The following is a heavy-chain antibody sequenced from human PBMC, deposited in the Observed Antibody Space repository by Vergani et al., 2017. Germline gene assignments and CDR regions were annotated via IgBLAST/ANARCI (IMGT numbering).Heavy chain of an antibody. D-gene: IGHD1-7*01. CDR1: GGTFSSYA. CDR2: IIPIFGTA. J-gene: IGHJ4*02. Sequence: QVQLVQSGAEVKKPGASVKVSCKASGGTFSSYAIRWVRQAPGQGLEWMGGIIPIFGTANYAQKFQGRVTITADESTSTAYMELSSLRSEDTAVYYCARGSQGITGTTNPFDYWGQGTLVTVSS. V-gene: IGHV1-69*01. CDR3: ARGSQGITGTTNPFDY.